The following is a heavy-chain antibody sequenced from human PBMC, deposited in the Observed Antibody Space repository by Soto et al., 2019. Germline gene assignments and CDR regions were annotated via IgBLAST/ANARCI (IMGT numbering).Heavy chain of an antibody. CDR1: GGSISSGNYY. V-gene: IGHV4-31*03. D-gene: IGHD4-17*01. Sequence: QVQLQESGPGLVKPSQTLSLTCTVSGGSISSGNYYWNWIRQHPGKGLEWIGYIYYSGSTYYNPSLKSRVTISVDTSKNQFSLKLSSVTAADTAVYYCARYPDGGYGDYLDYWGQGTLVTVSS. CDR3: ARYPDGGYGDYLDY. J-gene: IGHJ4*02. CDR2: IYYSGST.